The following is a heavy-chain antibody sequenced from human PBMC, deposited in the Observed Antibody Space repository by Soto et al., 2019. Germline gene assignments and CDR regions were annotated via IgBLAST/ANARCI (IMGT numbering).Heavy chain of an antibody. D-gene: IGHD3-22*01. CDR1: GYSFTSYW. CDR2: IYPGDSDT. Sequence: GESLKISCKGYGYSFTSYWIGWVRQMPGKGLEWMGIIYPGDSDTRYSPSFQGQVTISADKSISTAYLQWSSLKASDTAMYYCARQEEDYYDSSGYTIDYWGQGTLVTVSS. CDR3: ARQEEDYYDSSGYTIDY. J-gene: IGHJ4*02. V-gene: IGHV5-51*01.